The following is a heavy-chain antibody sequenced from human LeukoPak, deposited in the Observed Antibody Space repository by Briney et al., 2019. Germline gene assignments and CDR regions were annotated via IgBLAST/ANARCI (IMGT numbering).Heavy chain of an antibody. CDR2: INHSGST. J-gene: IGHJ6*03. V-gene: IGHV4-34*01. D-gene: IGHD2-21*01. CDR3: ARGARVFPDYYYYMDV. CDR1: GGSFSGYY. Sequence: SETLSLTCAVYGGSFSGYYWSWIRQPPGKGLEWIGEINHSGSTNYNPSLKSRVTISVDTSKNQFSLKLTSVTAADTAVYYCARGARVFPDYYYYMDVWGTGTTVTVSS.